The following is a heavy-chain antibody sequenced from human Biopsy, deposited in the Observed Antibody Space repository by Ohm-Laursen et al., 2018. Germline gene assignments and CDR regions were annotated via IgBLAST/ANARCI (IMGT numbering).Heavy chain of an antibody. D-gene: IGHD1-26*01. CDR3: ARGTGRYYVYGAFDI. Sequence: SHTLSLTRTASGDSINNYYWSWIRQPAGKGLEWIGRIYTSGSPNYNLSLESRVTMSVDTSKNHFSLNLRSVTAADTAVYYCARGTGRYYVYGAFDIWGQGTVVTVSS. CDR2: IYTSGSP. J-gene: IGHJ3*02. CDR1: GDSINNYY. V-gene: IGHV4-4*07.